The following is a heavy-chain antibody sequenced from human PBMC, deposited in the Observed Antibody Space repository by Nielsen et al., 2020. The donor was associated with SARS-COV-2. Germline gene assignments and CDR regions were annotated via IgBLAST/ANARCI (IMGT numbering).Heavy chain of an antibody. CDR3: ASELVPGYYGMDV. Sequence: GGSLRLSCAASGFTFSSYGMHWVRQAPGKGLEWAAVIWYDGSNKYYADSVKGRFTISRDNSKNTLYLQMNSLRAEDTAVYYCASELVPGYYGMDVWGQGTTVTVSS. J-gene: IGHJ6*02. V-gene: IGHV3-33*01. D-gene: IGHD6-13*01. CDR2: IWYDGSNK. CDR1: GFTFSSYG.